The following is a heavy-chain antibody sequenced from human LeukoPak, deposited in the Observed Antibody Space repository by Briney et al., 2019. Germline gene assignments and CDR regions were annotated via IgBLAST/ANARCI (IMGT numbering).Heavy chain of an antibody. J-gene: IGHJ4*02. CDR3: ARDIMVRGVIIHNFDY. Sequence: ASVKVSCKASGYTFTGYYMHWVRQAPGQGLEWMGWINPNSGGTNYAQKFQGGVTMTRDTSISTAYMELSRLRSDDTAVYYCARDIMVRGVIIHNFDYWGQGTLVTVSS. CDR1: GYTFTGYY. D-gene: IGHD3-10*01. V-gene: IGHV1-2*02. CDR2: INPNSGGT.